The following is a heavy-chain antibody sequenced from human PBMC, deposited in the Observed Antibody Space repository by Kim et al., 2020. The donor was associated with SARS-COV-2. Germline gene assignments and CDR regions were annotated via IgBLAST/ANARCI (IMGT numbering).Heavy chain of an antibody. D-gene: IGHD3-22*01. Sequence: GGSLRLSCAASGFTVSSKYMSWVRQAPGKGLEWVSVIYSGGSTYYADSVKGRFTISRDNSKNTLYLQMNSLRLEDTAVYYCARDNDSRGYSEYWGQGTLVTVSS. CDR2: IYSGGST. J-gene: IGHJ4*02. CDR3: ARDNDSRGYSEY. CDR1: GFTVSSKY. V-gene: IGHV3-53*01.